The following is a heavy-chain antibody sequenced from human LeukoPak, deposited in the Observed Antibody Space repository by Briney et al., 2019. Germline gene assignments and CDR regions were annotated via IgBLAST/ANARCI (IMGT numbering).Heavy chain of an antibody. J-gene: IGHJ4*02. V-gene: IGHV3-48*03. Sequence: GGSLRLSCAASGFTFSSYEMNWVRQAPGKGLEWVSYISSSDSTIYYADSVKGRFTISRDNAKNSLFLQMKSLRVEDTAVYYCARGDTAMVDYWGQGTLVTVSS. CDR2: ISSSDSTI. CDR3: ARGDTAMVDY. D-gene: IGHD5-18*01. CDR1: GFTFSSYE.